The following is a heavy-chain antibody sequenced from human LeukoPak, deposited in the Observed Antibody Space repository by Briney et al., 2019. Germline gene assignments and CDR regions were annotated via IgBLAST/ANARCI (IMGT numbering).Heavy chain of an antibody. J-gene: IGHJ4*02. Sequence: PGGSLRLSCAASGFTFSSYAMSWVRQAPGKGLEWVSDISGGGGGRTQFADSVKGRFSISRDNSKNTLYLQMNSLRADDTAIYYCVKPRGGSGWFLEYWGQGTLVTVSS. V-gene: IGHV3-23*01. CDR3: VKPRGGSGWFLEY. CDR1: GFTFSSYA. D-gene: IGHD6-19*01. CDR2: ISGGGGGRT.